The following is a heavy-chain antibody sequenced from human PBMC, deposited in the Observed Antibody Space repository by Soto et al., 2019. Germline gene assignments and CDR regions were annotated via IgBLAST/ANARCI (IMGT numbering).Heavy chain of an antibody. CDR3: ASAGAIHWFDP. V-gene: IGHV1-69*06. D-gene: IGHD1-26*01. J-gene: IGHJ5*02. CDR1: GGTFSSYA. CDR2: IIPIFGTA. Sequence: QVQLVQSGAEVKKPGSSVKVSCKAFGGTFSSYAIGRGQRAPGKGLEWMGGIIPIFGTANYAQKFQGRVTITADKSTSTAYMELSSLRSEDTAVYYCASAGAIHWFDPWGQGTLVTVSS.